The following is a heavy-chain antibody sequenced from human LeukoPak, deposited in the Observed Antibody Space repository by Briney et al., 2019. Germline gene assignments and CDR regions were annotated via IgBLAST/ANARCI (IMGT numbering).Heavy chain of an antibody. V-gene: IGHV4-34*01. D-gene: IGHD3-10*01. J-gene: IGHJ4*02. CDR1: GASFSGYY. Sequence: SETLSLTCAVYGASFSGYYWTWIRQSPGKGLEWIGETNHSGSTNYNPSLKSRVTILVDTSKNQFSLKLSSVTAADTAVYYCARGRYYYGSGRQRNFDYWGQGTLVTVSS. CDR2: TNHSGST. CDR3: ARGRYYYGSGRQRNFDY.